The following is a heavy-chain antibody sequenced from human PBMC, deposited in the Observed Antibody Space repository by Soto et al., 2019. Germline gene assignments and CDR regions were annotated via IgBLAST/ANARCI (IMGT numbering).Heavy chain of an antibody. D-gene: IGHD6-13*01. J-gene: IGHJ5*02. Sequence: QVQLVQSGAEVKKPGSSVKVSCKASGGTFSSYAISWVRQAPGQGLEWMGGIIPIFGTANYAQKFQGRVTITADESTSTAYMELSSLRSEDTAVYYCARDRTGSSWCGGWFDPWGQGTLVTVSS. CDR2: IIPIFGTA. CDR1: GGTFSSYA. V-gene: IGHV1-69*01. CDR3: ARDRTGSSWCGGWFDP.